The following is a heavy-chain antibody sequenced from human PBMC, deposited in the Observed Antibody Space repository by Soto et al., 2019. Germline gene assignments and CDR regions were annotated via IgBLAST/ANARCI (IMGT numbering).Heavy chain of an antibody. Sequence: QVQLVQSGGEVKKPGASVKVSCKASGYTFTSYDINWVRQATGQGLEWMGWMNPNSGNTGYAQKFQGRVTMTRNTSISTAYMELSSLRSEDTAVYYCARRRGVRGVNYFDYWGQGTLVTVSS. CDR3: ARRRGVRGVNYFDY. J-gene: IGHJ4*02. CDR2: MNPNSGNT. V-gene: IGHV1-8*01. CDR1: GYTFTSYD. D-gene: IGHD3-10*01.